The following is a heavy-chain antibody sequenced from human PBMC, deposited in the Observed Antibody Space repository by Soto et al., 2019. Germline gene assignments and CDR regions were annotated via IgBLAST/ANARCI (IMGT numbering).Heavy chain of an antibody. CDR2: IIPIFGTA. V-gene: IGHV1-69*01. Sequence: QVQLVQSGAEVKKPGSSVKVSCKASGGTFSSYAISWVRQAPGQGLEWMGGIIPIFGTANYAQKFQGRVTITADQSTGPAHMELSSRGDEAAGVYYCGRRQWAQYDFYGMDGWGQGTTVTVSS. CDR1: GGTFSSYA. J-gene: IGHJ6*02. CDR3: GRRQWAQYDFYGMDG. D-gene: IGHD6-19*01.